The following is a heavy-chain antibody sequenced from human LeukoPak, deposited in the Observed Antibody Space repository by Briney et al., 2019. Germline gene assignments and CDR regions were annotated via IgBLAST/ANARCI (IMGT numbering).Heavy chain of an antibody. V-gene: IGHV1-2*02. D-gene: IGHD3-9*01. J-gene: IGHJ4*02. CDR3: ARMILLPGDVLTVPPRGFDY. Sequence: ASVKVSCKASGYTFTGYYIHWVRQAPGQGLEWMGWINPNSGGTNYAQKLQGRVTMTTDTSTSTAYMELRSLRSDDTAVYYCARMILLPGDVLTVPPRGFDYWGQGTLVTVSS. CDR1: GYTFTGYY. CDR2: INPNSGGT.